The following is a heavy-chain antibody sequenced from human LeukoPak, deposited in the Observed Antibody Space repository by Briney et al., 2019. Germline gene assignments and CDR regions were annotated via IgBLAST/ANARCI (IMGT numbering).Heavy chain of an antibody. CDR1: GFNFNSYW. V-gene: IGHV3-7*04. CDR2: IKQDGSDI. CDR3: ARARYGSGGYFFDF. Sequence: GGSLRLSCAASGFNFNSYWMSWVRQAPGKGLECVANIKQDGSDIYFVDSVKGRFTISRDNAKNSLYLQMNSLRGEDTAVYYCARARYGSGGYFFDFWGQGTQVTVSS. D-gene: IGHD3-10*01. J-gene: IGHJ4*02.